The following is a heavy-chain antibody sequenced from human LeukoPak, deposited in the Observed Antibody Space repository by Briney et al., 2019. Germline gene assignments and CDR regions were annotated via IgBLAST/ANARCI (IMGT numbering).Heavy chain of an antibody. Sequence: PGGSLRLSCAASGFTFSSFGMHWVRQAPGTGLEWVAVISYDGSNKYYADSVKGRFTISRDNSKNTLYVQMNSLRAEDTAVYSCVREHYGEHYFDYWGQGTLVTVSS. V-gene: IGHV3-30*19. CDR1: GFTFSSFG. D-gene: IGHD4-17*01. J-gene: IGHJ4*02. CDR3: VREHYGEHYFDY. CDR2: ISYDGSNK.